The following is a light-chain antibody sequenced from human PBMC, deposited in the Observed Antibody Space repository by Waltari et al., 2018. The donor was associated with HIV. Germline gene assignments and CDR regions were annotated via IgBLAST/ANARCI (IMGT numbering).Light chain of an antibody. CDR1: QSVGSN. J-gene: IGKJ4*01. CDR3: MQALQTPPT. V-gene: IGKV3-15*01. CDR2: SAS. Sequence: EIVMTQSPATLSVSPGERVTLSCRASQSVGSNLAWYQQKPGRAPSLLVYSASTRATGIPARFSGSGSGTDFTLKISRVEAEDVGVYYCMQALQTPPTFGGGTKVEIK.